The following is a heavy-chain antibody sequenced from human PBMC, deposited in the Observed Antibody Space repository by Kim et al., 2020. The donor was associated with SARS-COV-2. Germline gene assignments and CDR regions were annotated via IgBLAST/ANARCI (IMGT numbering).Heavy chain of an antibody. CDR2: INAGNGNT. CDR3: AGVWGSGSYYNGVFDY. CDR1: GYTFTSYA. D-gene: IGHD3-10*01. V-gene: IGHV1-3*01. Sequence: ASVKVSCKASGYTFTSYAMHWVRQAPGQRLEWMGWINAGNGNTKYSQKFQGRVTITRDTSASTAYMELSSLRSEDTAVYYCAGVWGSGSYYNGVFDYWGQGTLVTVSS. J-gene: IGHJ4*02.